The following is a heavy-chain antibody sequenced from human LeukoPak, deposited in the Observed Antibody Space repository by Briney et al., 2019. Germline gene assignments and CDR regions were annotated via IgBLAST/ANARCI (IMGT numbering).Heavy chain of an antibody. D-gene: IGHD6-13*01. CDR1: GFTFDDYG. Sequence: GGSLRLSCAASGFTFDDYGMSWVRQVPGKGLEWVSYISSSGSTIYYADSVKGRFTISRDNAKNSLYLQMNSLRAEDTAVYYCARGAYSSYYFDYWGQGTLVTVSS. J-gene: IGHJ4*02. CDR3: ARGAYSSYYFDY. CDR2: ISSSGSTI. V-gene: IGHV3-48*03.